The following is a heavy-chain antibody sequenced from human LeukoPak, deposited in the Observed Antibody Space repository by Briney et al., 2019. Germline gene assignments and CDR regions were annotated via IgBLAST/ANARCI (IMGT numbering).Heavy chain of an antibody. D-gene: IGHD4-17*01. CDR3: ARDDLTVTRHYYYYGMDV. J-gene: IGHJ6*02. CDR1: GFTVSSNY. Sequence: PGGSLRLSCAASGFTVSSNYMSWVRQAPGKGLEWVSVIYSGGSTYYADSVKGRFTISRDNSKNTLYLQMNSLRAEDTAVYYCARDDLTVTRHYYYYGMDVWGQGTLVTVSS. CDR2: IYSGGST. V-gene: IGHV3-66*02.